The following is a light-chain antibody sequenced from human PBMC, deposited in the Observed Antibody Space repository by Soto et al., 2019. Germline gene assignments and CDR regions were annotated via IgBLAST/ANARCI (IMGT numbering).Light chain of an antibody. J-gene: IGLJ1*01. CDR3: AAWDDSLSGYV. CDR2: TNN. V-gene: IGLV1-44*01. Sequence: QSVLTQPPSASGTPGQRVTISCSGSGSNIGSHTVSWYQQLPGTAPNLLIYTNNQRPSGVPDRFSGSKSGTSASLAISGLQSEDEADYYCAAWDDSLSGYVFGIGTKVTVL. CDR1: GSNIGSHT.